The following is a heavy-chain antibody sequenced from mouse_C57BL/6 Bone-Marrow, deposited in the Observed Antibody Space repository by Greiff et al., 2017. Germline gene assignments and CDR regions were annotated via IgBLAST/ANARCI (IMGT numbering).Heavy chain of an antibody. V-gene: IGHV1-42*01. J-gene: IGHJ2*01. D-gene: IGHD2-2*01. Sequence: VHVKQSGPELVKPGASVKISCKASGYSFTGYYMNWVKQSPEKSLEWIGEINPSTGGTTYNQKFKAKATLTVDKSSSTACMQLKSLTSEDSAVYYCAIYYGYDGACYFDYWGQGTTLTVSS. CDR3: AIYYGYDGACYFDY. CDR2: INPSTGGT. CDR1: GYSFTGYY.